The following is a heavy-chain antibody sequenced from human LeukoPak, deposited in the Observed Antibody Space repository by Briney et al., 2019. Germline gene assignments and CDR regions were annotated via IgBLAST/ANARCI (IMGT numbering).Heavy chain of an antibody. J-gene: IGHJ4*02. V-gene: IGHV3-15*01. CDR2: IKSKTDGGTT. CDR3: TTELGYCSSTSCPIKRGYFDY. Sequence: PGGSLRLSCAASGFTFSNAWMSWVRQAPGKGLEWVGRIKSKTDGGTTDYAAPVKGRFTIPRDDSKNTLYLQMNSLKTEDTAVYYCTTELGYCSSTSCPIKRGYFDYWGQGTLVTVSS. CDR1: GFTFSNAW. D-gene: IGHD2-2*03.